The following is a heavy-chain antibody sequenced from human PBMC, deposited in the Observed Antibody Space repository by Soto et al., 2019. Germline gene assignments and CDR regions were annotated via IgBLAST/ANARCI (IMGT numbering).Heavy chain of an antibody. CDR3: ARAKSYYDFWSRDYYYMDV. CDR1: GGSFSGYC. Sequence: SETLSLTCAVYGGSFSGYCWSWVRQPPGKGLEWIGEINHSGTTNYNPSLKNRVTISVDTSKTQFSLKLSSVTAADTAVYYCARAKSYYDFWSRDYYYMDVWGKGTTVTVSS. D-gene: IGHD3-3*01. V-gene: IGHV4-34*01. CDR2: INHSGTT. J-gene: IGHJ6*03.